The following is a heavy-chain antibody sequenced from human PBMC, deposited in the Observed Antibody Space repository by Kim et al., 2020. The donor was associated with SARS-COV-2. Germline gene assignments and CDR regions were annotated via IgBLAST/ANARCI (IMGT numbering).Heavy chain of an antibody. V-gene: IGHV4-34*01. CDR3: ARGLLRYSSSSVFDF. CDR1: NGYFKDFF. CDR2: IHHSGNT. D-gene: IGHD6-6*01. Sequence: SETLSLTCAVYNGYFKDFFWTWVRRSPEKGLEWIGEIHHSGNTNYNPSLMSRVTMSIDTSQKQFSLKLTSVTVADTAVYYCARGLLRYSSSSVFDFWGQGVQVAVSS. J-gene: IGHJ4*02.